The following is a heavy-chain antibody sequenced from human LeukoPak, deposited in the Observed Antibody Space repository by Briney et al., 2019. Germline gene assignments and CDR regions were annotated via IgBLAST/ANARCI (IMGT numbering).Heavy chain of an antibody. CDR3: ARLNYYDSSGLHWFDP. CDR2: IIPIFGTA. V-gene: IGHV1-69*05. Sequence: ASVKVSCKASGGTFSSYAISWVRQAPGQGLEWMGGIIPIFGTANYAQKFQGRVTITTDESTSTAYMELSSLRSEDTAVYYCARLNYYDSSGLHWFDPWGQGTLVTVSS. CDR1: GGTFSSYA. J-gene: IGHJ5*02. D-gene: IGHD3-22*01.